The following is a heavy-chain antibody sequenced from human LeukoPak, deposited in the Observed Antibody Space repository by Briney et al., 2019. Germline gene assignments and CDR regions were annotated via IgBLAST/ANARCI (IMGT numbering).Heavy chain of an antibody. V-gene: IGHV3-74*01. Sequence: GGSLRLSCAASGFSLSNYWMHWVRQAPGKGLMWVSQISPDGSQTFYADSVKGRFTISRDNSKNTVYLQMNSLRVEDTALYYCVRSLDYWGQGTLVTVSS. CDR1: GFSLSNYW. CDR2: ISPDGSQT. CDR3: VRSLDY. J-gene: IGHJ4*02.